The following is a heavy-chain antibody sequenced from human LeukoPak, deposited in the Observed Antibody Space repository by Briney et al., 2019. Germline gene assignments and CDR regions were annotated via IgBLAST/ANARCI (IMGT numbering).Heavy chain of an antibody. J-gene: IGHJ4*02. CDR2: IYHSGST. Sequence: SETLSLTCTVSGYSISSGYYWGWIRQPPGKGLEWIGSIYHSGSTYYNPSLKSRVTISVDTSKNQFSLKLSSVTAADTAVYYCARDTSSWALGYWGQGTLVTVSS. CDR3: ARDTSSWALGY. D-gene: IGHD6-13*01. V-gene: IGHV4-38-2*02. CDR1: GYSISSGYY.